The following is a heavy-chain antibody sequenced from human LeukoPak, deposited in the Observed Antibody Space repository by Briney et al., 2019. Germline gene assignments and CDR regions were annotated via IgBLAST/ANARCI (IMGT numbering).Heavy chain of an antibody. J-gene: IGHJ4*02. CDR2: AKITAAGEAT. CDR3: AADLPGYGSGELDY. V-gene: IGHV3-15*01. CDR1: GFTFSSAW. Sequence: GGSLRLSCAASGFTFSSAWMSWVRQSPGKGLEWLGHAKITAAGEATDYAAPVKGRFIISRDNSQNMVYLLMNSLKTEDTAVYYCAADLPGYGSGELDYWGQGTLVTVSS. D-gene: IGHD3-10*01.